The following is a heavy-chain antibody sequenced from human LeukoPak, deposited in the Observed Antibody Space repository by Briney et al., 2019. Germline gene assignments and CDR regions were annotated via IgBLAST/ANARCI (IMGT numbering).Heavy chain of an antibody. D-gene: IGHD3-22*01. Sequence: PGGSLRLSCAASGFTFDNYAMHWVRQAPGKGLEWVSGISWNSGSIVYADSVKGRFTISRDNAKNSLYLQMNSLRAEDTALYYCAKGYDSSGYSVFDYWGRGTLVTVSS. J-gene: IGHJ4*02. CDR2: ISWNSGSI. CDR1: GFTFDNYA. V-gene: IGHV3-9*01. CDR3: AKGYDSSGYSVFDY.